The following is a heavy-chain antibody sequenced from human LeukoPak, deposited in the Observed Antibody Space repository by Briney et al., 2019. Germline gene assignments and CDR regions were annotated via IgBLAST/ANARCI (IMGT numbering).Heavy chain of an antibody. Sequence: GGSLRLSCAASGFTFSNAWMSWVRQAPGKGLEWVSAISGSGGSTYYADSVKGRFTISRDNSKNTLYLQMNSLRAEDTAVYYCAKAEGKTMIVVNFDYWGQGTLVTVSS. D-gene: IGHD3-22*01. CDR1: GFTFSNAW. V-gene: IGHV3-23*01. CDR2: ISGSGGST. J-gene: IGHJ4*02. CDR3: AKAEGKTMIVVNFDY.